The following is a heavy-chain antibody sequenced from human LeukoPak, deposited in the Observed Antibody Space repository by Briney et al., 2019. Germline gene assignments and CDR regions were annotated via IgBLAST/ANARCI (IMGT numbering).Heavy chain of an antibody. CDR3: ARNIVIYSNWFDP. CDR1: GGSISSYY. CDR2: IYYSGST. D-gene: IGHD2/OR15-2a*01. V-gene: IGHV4-59*01. J-gene: IGHJ5*02. Sequence: PSETLSLTCTVSGGSISSYYWSWIRQPPGKGLEWIGYIYYSGSTNYNPSLKRRVTISVDTSKNQFSLKLSSVTAADTAVYYCARNIVIYSNWFDPWGQRTLVTVSS.